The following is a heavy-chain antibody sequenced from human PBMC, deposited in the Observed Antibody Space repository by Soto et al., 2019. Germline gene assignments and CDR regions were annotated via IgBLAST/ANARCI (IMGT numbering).Heavy chain of an antibody. J-gene: IGHJ6*02. CDR1: GFSLSTSGMC. D-gene: IGHD5-18*01. Sequence: SGPTLVNPTQTLTLTCTFSGFSLSTSGMCVSWIRQPPGKALEWLALIDWDDDKYYSTSLKTRLTISKDTSKNQVVLTMTNMDPVDTATYYCARMARGIQLWGDYYYGMDVWGQGTTVTVSS. CDR3: ARMARGIQLWGDYYYGMDV. V-gene: IGHV2-70*01. CDR2: IDWDDDK.